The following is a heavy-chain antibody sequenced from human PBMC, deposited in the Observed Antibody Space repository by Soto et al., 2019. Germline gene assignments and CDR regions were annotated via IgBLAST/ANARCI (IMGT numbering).Heavy chain of an antibody. CDR3: AKDLKTTVVRAYDY. D-gene: IGHD4-17*01. V-gene: IGHV3-23*01. CDR1: GFTFSSYA. Sequence: EVQLLESGGGLVQPGGSLRLSCAASGFTFSSYAMTWVRQAPGKGPEWVSVIGGSGSPTYYADSVKGRFTISRDNSKNTLYLQMNSLRAEDTAVYCCAKDLKTTVVRAYDYWGQGTLVTVSS. J-gene: IGHJ4*02. CDR2: IGGSGSPT.